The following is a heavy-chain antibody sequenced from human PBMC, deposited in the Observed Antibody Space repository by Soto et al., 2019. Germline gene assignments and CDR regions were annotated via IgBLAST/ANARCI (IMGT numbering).Heavy chain of an antibody. CDR2: ISSSGSTI. D-gene: IGHD2-15*01. Sequence: PGGSLRLSYAASGFTFSDYYMSWIRQAPGKGLEWVSYISSSGSTIYYADSVKGRFTISRDNAKNSLYLQMNSLRAEDTAVYYCARAADIVVVVAATLWFDPWGQGTLVTVSS. CDR1: GFTFSDYY. CDR3: ARAADIVVVVAATLWFDP. V-gene: IGHV3-11*01. J-gene: IGHJ5*02.